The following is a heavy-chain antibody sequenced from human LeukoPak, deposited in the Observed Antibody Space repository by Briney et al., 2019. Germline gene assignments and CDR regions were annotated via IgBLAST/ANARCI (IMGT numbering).Heavy chain of an antibody. D-gene: IGHD3-22*01. V-gene: IGHV4-39*01. CDR3: ASNYYDSSGYYWNDAFDI. CDR1: GGSISSSSYY. Sequence: SETLSLTCTVSGGSISSSSYYWGWIRQPPGKGLEWIGSIYYSGSTYYNPSLKSRVTISVDTSKNQFSLKLSSVTAADTAVYYCASNYYDSSGYYWNDAFDIWGQGTMVTVSS. CDR2: IYYSGST. J-gene: IGHJ3*02.